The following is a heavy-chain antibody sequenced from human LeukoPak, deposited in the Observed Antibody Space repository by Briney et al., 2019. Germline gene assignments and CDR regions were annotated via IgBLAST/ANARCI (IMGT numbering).Heavy chain of an antibody. J-gene: IGHJ4*02. CDR2: ISGSGGST. V-gene: IGHV3-23*01. Sequence: PGGSLRLSCAASGFTFSSYAMSWVRQAPGKGLEWVSVISGSGGSTYYADSVKGRFTISRDNSKNTLYLQMNSLRAEDTAVYYCAKYKWIQLLGLFDYWGQGTLDTVSS. CDR3: AKYKWIQLLGLFDY. D-gene: IGHD5-18*01. CDR1: GFTFSSYA.